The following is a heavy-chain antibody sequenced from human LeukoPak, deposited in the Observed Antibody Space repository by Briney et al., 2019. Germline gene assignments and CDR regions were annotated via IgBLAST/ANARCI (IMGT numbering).Heavy chain of an antibody. V-gene: IGHV1-46*01. CDR2: INPGGGST. J-gene: IGHJ4*02. CDR1: GYTFTSNY. Sequence: GASVKASCKASGYTFTSNYMHWVRQAPGQGLEWMGMINPGGGSTSYAQKFQGRVTVTRDTSTSTVYMELSSLRSEDTAVYYCGRDRENWNSAGLDYWGQGTLVAVSS. CDR3: GRDRENWNSAGLDY. D-gene: IGHD1-7*01.